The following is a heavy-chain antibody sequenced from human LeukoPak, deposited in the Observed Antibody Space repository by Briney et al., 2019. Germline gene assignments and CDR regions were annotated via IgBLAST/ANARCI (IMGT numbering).Heavy chain of an antibody. D-gene: IGHD4-17*01. CDR1: GGSISSYY. V-gene: IGHV4-59*01. CDR3: ARENGDYVDY. Sequence: SETPSLTCTVSGGSISSYYWSWIRQPPGKGLEWIGYIYYSGSTNYNPSLKSRVTISVDTSKNQFSLKLSSVTAADTAVYYCARENGDYVDYWGQGTLVTVSS. CDR2: IYYSGST. J-gene: IGHJ4*02.